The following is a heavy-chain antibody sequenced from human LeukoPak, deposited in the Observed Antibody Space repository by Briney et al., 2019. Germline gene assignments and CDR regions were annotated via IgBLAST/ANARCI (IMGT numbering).Heavy chain of an antibody. J-gene: IGHJ6*03. CDR3: ARGRVSSSSWYSTYYYYFYMDV. V-gene: IGHV4-59*01. CDR1: GGSISSYY. D-gene: IGHD6-13*01. CDR2: IYYSGST. Sequence: PSETLSLTCTVSGGSISSYYWSWIRQPPGKGLEWIGYIYYSGSTNYNPSLKSRVTISVDTSKKQFSLELSSVTAADTAVYFCARGRVSSSSWYSTYYYYFYMDVWGKGTTVTVSS.